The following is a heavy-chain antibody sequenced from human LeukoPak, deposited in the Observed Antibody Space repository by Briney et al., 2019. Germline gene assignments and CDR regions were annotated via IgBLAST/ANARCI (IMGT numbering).Heavy chain of an antibody. CDR3: AKAVTGYYYYYGMDV. J-gene: IGHJ6*02. CDR1: GFTFSSYG. V-gene: IGHV3-30*18. D-gene: IGHD4-4*01. Sequence: GGSLRLSCAASGFTFSSYGMHWVRQAPGKGLEWVAVISYDGSNKYYADSVKGRFTISRDNSKNTLYLQMNSLRAEVTAVYYCAKAVTGYYYYYGMDVWGQGTTVTVSS. CDR2: ISYDGSNK.